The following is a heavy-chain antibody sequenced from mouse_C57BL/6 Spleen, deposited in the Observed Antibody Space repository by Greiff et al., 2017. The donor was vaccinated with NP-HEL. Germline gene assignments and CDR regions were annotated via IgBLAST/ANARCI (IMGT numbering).Heavy chain of an antibody. V-gene: IGHV1-18*01. Sequence: VQLQQSGPELVKPGASVKIPCKASGYTFTDYNLDWVKQSHGKSLEWIGDINPNNGGTIYNQKFKGKATLTVDKSSSTAYMELRSLTSEDTAVYYCARGIITTVVTSMDYWGQGTSVTVSS. CDR2: INPNNGGT. J-gene: IGHJ4*01. CDR1: GYTFTDYN. CDR3: ARGIITTVVTSMDY. D-gene: IGHD1-1*01.